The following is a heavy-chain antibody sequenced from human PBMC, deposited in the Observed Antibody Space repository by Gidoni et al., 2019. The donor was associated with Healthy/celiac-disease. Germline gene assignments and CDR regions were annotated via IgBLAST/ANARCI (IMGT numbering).Heavy chain of an antibody. D-gene: IGHD2-2*02. CDR3: TTMRGSIVVVPAAIRSAFDI. V-gene: IGHV3-15*01. CDR2: IKSKTDGGTT. CDR1: GFTFSHAW. Sequence: VQLVESGGGLVKPGGSLSLSCSASGFTFSHAWMTWVRQAPGKGLEGVGRIKSKTDGGTTDYAAPVKGRFTISRDDSKNTLYLQMNSLKTEDTAVYYCTTMRGSIVVVPAAIRSAFDIWGQGTMVTVSS. J-gene: IGHJ3*02.